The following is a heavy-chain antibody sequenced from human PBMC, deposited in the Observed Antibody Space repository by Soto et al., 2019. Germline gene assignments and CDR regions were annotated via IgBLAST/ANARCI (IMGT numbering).Heavy chain of an antibody. V-gene: IGHV3-30*18. J-gene: IGHJ6*02. CDR2: ISYDGSNK. CDR1: GFTFSSYG. CDR3: AKDQYSSSWYDYYYDGMDV. D-gene: IGHD6-13*01. Sequence: GGSLRLSCAASGFTFSSYGMHWVRQAPGKGLEWVAVISYDGSNKYYADSVKGRFTISRDNSKNTLYLQMNSLRAEDTAVYYCAKDQYSSSWYDYYYDGMDVWGQGTTVTVSS.